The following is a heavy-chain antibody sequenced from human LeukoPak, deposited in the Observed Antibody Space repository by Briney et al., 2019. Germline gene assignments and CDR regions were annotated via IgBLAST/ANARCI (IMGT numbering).Heavy chain of an antibody. CDR2: INPSAGDT. J-gene: IGHJ5*02. V-gene: IGHV1-2*02. CDR1: GYTFTDFY. CDR3: ARVWSTTSTGLNWFDP. Sequence: ASVNVSCKASGYTFTDFYIYWVRQAPGQGLEGMGWINPSAGDTKYSQRFQGRVTMTRDTSISTAYMELRSLTSDDTAVYYCARVWSTTSTGLNWFDPWGQGALVTVSS. D-gene: IGHD2-2*01.